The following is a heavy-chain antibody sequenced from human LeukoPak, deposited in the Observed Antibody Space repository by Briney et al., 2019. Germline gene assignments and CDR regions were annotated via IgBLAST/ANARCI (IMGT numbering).Heavy chain of an antibody. V-gene: IGHV4-31*03. CDR2: IYYSGST. D-gene: IGHD4-11*01. CDR1: GGSVSRGGYY. CDR3: ARDRDDYSNYRTDYYYGMDV. J-gene: IGHJ6*02. Sequence: SETLSLTRTVSGGSVSRGGYYWSWIRQHPGKGLEWIGYIYYSGSTYNNPSIKSRVTISADTSKNQFSLKLSSVTAADTAVYYCARDRDDYSNYRTDYYYGMDVWGQGTTVTVSS.